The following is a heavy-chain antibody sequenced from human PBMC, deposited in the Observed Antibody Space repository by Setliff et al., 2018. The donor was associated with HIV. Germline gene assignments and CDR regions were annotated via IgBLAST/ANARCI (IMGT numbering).Heavy chain of an antibody. J-gene: IGHJ5*02. Sequence: SETLSLTCAVYGGSFSGYYWSWIRQPPGKGLEWIGEVNHSGSTNYNPSLKSRVTISVDTSKNQFSLKLSSVTAADTAVYYCARVWSYGSGSLSPWGQGTQVTVSS. CDR3: ARVWSYGSGSLSP. D-gene: IGHD3-10*01. CDR1: GGSFSGYY. V-gene: IGHV4-34*01. CDR2: VNHSGST.